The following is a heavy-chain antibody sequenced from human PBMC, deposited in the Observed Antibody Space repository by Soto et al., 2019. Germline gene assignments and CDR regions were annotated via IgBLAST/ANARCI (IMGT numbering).Heavy chain of an antibody. CDR2: IRSKAYGGTT. Sequence: GGSLRLSCTASGFTFGDYAMSWFRQDPGKGLEWVGFIRSKAYGGTTEYAASGKGRFTISRDDSKSIAYLQMNSLKTEDTAVYYCTRAGRFLEWLPFYLDYWGQGTMVTVSS. D-gene: IGHD3-3*01. J-gene: IGHJ4*02. CDR3: TRAGRFLEWLPFYLDY. CDR1: GFTFGDYA. V-gene: IGHV3-49*03.